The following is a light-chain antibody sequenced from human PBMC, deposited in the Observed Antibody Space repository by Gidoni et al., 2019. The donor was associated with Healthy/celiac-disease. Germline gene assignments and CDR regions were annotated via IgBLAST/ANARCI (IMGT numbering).Light chain of an antibody. CDR1: QSVSSY. Sequence: EIVLTQSPATLSLSPGERATLSCRASQSVSSYLAWYQQKPGQAPRLLTYDASNRATGIPARFSGSGSGTDFTLTISSLEPEDFAVYYCQQRSNWLTFGGGTKVEIK. J-gene: IGKJ4*01. CDR3: QQRSNWLT. CDR2: DAS. V-gene: IGKV3-11*01.